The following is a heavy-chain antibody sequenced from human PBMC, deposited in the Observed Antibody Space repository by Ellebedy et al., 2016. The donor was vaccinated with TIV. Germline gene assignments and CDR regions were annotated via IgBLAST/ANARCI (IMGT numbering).Heavy chain of an antibody. J-gene: IGHJ4*02. D-gene: IGHD1-1*01. CDR1: GFTFRNAW. Sequence: PGGSLRLSCAGSGFTFRNAWMTWVRRAPGKGLEWVGHIKTRTEGGTTDYAAPVKGRFSISRDDSPSTVYLEMSSLKTEDTGLYYCTTDWDRVDDHYLDLWGQGTQVTVSS. CDR3: TTDWDRVDDHYLDL. V-gene: IGHV3-15*01. CDR2: IKTRTEGGTT.